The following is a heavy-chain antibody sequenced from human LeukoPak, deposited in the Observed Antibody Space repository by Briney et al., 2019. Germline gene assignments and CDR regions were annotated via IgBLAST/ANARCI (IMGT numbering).Heavy chain of an antibody. D-gene: IGHD6-13*01. CDR3: ARGYSSSFDY. Sequence: PSETLSLTCTVSGGSISSSSYYWGWIRQPPGKGLEWIGSIYYSGSTYYNPSLKSRVTKSVDTSKNQFSLKLSSVTAADTAVYYCARGYSSSFDYWGQGTLVTVSS. J-gene: IGHJ4*02. CDR1: GGSISSSSYY. V-gene: IGHV4-39*01. CDR2: IYYSGST.